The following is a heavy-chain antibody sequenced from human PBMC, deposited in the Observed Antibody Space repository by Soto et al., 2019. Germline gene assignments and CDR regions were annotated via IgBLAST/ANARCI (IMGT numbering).Heavy chain of an antibody. V-gene: IGHV3-23*01. Sequence: EVQVLESGGGLVQPGGSLRLSCAASGFTFSSYAMNWVRQAPGKGLEWVSGISGSGGSTYYADSVKGRFTISRENSKNTLYLQLNSLRAEDTAVYYCAKDGPRAIVRGLHYFDYWGQGTLVTVSS. D-gene: IGHD1-26*01. CDR2: ISGSGGST. CDR3: AKDGPRAIVRGLHYFDY. J-gene: IGHJ4*02. CDR1: GFTFSSYA.